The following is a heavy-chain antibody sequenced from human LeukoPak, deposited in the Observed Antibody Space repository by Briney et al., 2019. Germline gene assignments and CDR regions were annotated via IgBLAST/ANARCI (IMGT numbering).Heavy chain of an antibody. CDR3: TTQYYYDSSGYFG. V-gene: IGHV3-15*01. CDR2: IKSKTDGGTT. J-gene: IGHJ4*02. Sequence: GGSLRLSCAASGFTFSNAWMSWVRQAPGKGLEGVGRIKSKTDGGTTDYAAPVKGRFTISRDDSKNTLYLQMNSLKTEDTAVYYCTTQYYYDSSGYFGWGQGTLVTVSS. CDR1: GFTFSNAW. D-gene: IGHD3-22*01.